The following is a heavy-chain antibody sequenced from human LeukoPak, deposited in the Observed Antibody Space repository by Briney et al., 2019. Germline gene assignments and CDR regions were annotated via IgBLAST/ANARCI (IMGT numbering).Heavy chain of an antibody. CDR2: IIPIFGTA. CDR3: ARETPWGVEYGVFDY. J-gene: IGHJ4*02. V-gene: IGHV1-69*13. CDR1: GGTFSSYA. Sequence: GASVKVSCKASGGTFSSYAISWVRQAPGQGLEWMGGIIPIFGTANYAQKFQGRVTITADESTSTAYMELSSLRSEDTAVYYCARETPWGVEYGVFDYWGQGTLVTVSS. D-gene: IGHD3-16*01.